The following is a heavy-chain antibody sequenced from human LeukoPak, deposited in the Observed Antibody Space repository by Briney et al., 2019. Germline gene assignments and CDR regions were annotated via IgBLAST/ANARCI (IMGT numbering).Heavy chain of an antibody. CDR3: ASNWNYGNWFDP. Sequence: GGSLRLSCAASGFTFSSYEMNWVRQAPGRGLEWVSYIGSSGSTIYYADSVKGRFTISRDNAKNSLYLQMNSLRAEDTAVYYCASNWNYGNWFDPWGQGTLVTVSS. V-gene: IGHV3-48*03. CDR1: GFTFSSYE. J-gene: IGHJ5*02. CDR2: IGSSGSTI. D-gene: IGHD1-7*01.